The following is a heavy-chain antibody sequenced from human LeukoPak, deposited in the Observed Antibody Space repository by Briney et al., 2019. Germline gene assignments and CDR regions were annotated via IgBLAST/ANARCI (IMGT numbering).Heavy chain of an antibody. D-gene: IGHD5-18*01. CDR3: ARVQSRRSDIAMVRDCYDMDV. CDR2: IYSSGST. CDR1: GGSISNYY. V-gene: IGHV4-59*01. Sequence: SETLSLTCTVSGGSISNYYWSWIRQPPGKGLEWIGHIYSSGSTTYSPSLKSRVTMSVDTSKNQFSLKLSSVTAADTAVYYCARVQSRRSDIAMVRDCYDMDVSGQGTTVTVSS. J-gene: IGHJ6*02.